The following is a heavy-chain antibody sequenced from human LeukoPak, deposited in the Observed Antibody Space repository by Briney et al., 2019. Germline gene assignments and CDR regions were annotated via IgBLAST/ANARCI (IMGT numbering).Heavy chain of an antibody. V-gene: IGHV3-23*01. CDR2: ISGSGGST. CDR3: AKDMNPLLWFGGGGGTFDY. D-gene: IGHD3-10*01. J-gene: IGHJ4*02. CDR1: GFTFSSYS. Sequence: QSGGSLRLSCAASGFTFSSYSMNWVRQASGKGLEWVSAISGSGGSTYYADSVKGRFTISRDNSKNTLYLQMNSLRAEDTAVYYCAKDMNPLLWFGGGGGTFDYWGQGTLVTVSS.